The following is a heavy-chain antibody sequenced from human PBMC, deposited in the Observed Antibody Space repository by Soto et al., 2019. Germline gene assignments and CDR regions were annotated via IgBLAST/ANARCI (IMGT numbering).Heavy chain of an antibody. J-gene: IGHJ4*02. V-gene: IGHV3-30*03. Sequence: GGSLRLSCEASGFTFSKYGMQWVRQAPGKGLEWVAVISYDGYLKYYVDSVKGRFTVARDNSKNTLFLEMNSLRVEDTAVYYCARAQVRGVIELDYWGQGTLVTVSS. CDR2: ISYDGYLK. CDR1: GFTFSKYG. D-gene: IGHD3-10*01. CDR3: ARAQVRGVIELDY.